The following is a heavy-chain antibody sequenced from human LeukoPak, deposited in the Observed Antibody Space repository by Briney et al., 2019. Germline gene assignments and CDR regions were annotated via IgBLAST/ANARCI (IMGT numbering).Heavy chain of an antibody. CDR2: IYYSGST. D-gene: IGHD4-11*01. CDR3: ARVAGVTYRYYYYYGMDV. V-gene: IGHV4-59*01. Sequence: SETLSLTCTVSGGSISSYYWSWLRQPPGKGLEWIGYIYYSGSTNYNPSLKSRVTISVDTSKNQFSLKLSSVTAADTAVYYCARVAGVTYRYYYYYGMDVWGQGTTVTVSS. CDR1: GGSISSYY. J-gene: IGHJ6*02.